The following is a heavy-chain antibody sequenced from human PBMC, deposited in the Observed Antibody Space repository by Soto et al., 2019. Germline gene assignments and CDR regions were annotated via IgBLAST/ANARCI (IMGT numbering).Heavy chain of an antibody. Sequence: EVQLLESGGGLVQPGESLTLSCAASGFNFSTYGMNWVLQAPGKGLAWVSIITDSDFRTNYADSVKGRFTTSRDVSKHVLYLQLNSLRAEDAAVYYCAASAIYCTGASCYPTSHDYWGQGTLVTGSS. CDR1: GFNFSTYG. CDR3: AASAIYCTGASCYPTSHDY. D-gene: IGHD2-8*02. J-gene: IGHJ4*02. V-gene: IGHV3-23*01. CDR2: ITDSDFRT.